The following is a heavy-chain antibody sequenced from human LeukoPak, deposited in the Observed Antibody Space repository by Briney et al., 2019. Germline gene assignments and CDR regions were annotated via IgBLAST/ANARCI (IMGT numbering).Heavy chain of an antibody. Sequence: NSGGSLRLSCAASGFTFSDYYMSWIRQAPGKGLEWVSYISSSGSTIYYADSVKGRFTISRDNAKNSLYLQMNSLRAEDTAVYYCARDLAVAGNFDYWGQGTLVTVSS. V-gene: IGHV3-11*01. CDR2: ISSSGSTI. CDR3: ARDLAVAGNFDY. J-gene: IGHJ4*02. CDR1: GFTFSDYY. D-gene: IGHD6-19*01.